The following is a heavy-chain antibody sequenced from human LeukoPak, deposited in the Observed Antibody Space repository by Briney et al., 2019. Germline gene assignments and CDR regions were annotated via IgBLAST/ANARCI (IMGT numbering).Heavy chain of an antibody. CDR2: IYSGGST. Sequence: GGSLRLSCAASGFTVSSNYMSWVRQAPGKGLEWVSVIYSGGSTYYADSVKGRFTISRDNSKNTLYLQMNSLRAEDTAVYYCARDSGPERNMIVVVGDAFDIWGQGTMVTVSS. D-gene: IGHD3-22*01. V-gene: IGHV3-66*01. J-gene: IGHJ3*02. CDR3: ARDSGPERNMIVVVGDAFDI. CDR1: GFTVSSNY.